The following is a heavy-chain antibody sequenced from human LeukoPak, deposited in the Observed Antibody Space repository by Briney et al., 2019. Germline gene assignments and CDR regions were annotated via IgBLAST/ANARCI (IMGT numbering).Heavy chain of an antibody. CDR3: ARSLRAGDVTATPGAFDI. CDR1: GYRFTSYW. Sequence: GESLQISCKGSGYRFTSYWIAWVGQMPGKGLEWMGFIYPGDSDTRYSPSFQGQVTISADTPISTAYLPWSSLRASDTAMYYWARSLRAGDVTATPGAFDIWGQGTVVTVSS. D-gene: IGHD4-17*01. J-gene: IGHJ3*02. V-gene: IGHV5-51*04. CDR2: IYPGDSDT.